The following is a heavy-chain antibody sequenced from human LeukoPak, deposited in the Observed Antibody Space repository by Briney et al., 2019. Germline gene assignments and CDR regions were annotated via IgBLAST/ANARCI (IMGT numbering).Heavy chain of an antibody. D-gene: IGHD4-23*01. Sequence: ASVKVSCKASGYTFTGYYFHWVRQAPGQGLEWMAWINPNSGGTNYAQKFQGRVTMTRDTSISTAYMELSRLRSDDTAVYYCARDRTGYGGNSGWFDPWGQGTLVTVSS. CDR2: INPNSGGT. J-gene: IGHJ5*02. V-gene: IGHV1-2*02. CDR1: GYTFTGYY. CDR3: ARDRTGYGGNSGWFDP.